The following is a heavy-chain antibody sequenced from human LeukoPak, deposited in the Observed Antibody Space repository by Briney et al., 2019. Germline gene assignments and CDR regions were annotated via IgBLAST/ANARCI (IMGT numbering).Heavy chain of an antibody. V-gene: IGHV3-33*06. J-gene: IGHJ3*02. CDR1: GFTFSSYG. CDR2: IWYDGSNK. D-gene: IGHD4-17*01. Sequence: GRSLRLSCAASGFTFSSYGMHWVLQAPGKGLQWVAVIWYDGSNKYYADSVKGRFTISRDNSKNTLYLQMNSLRAENMAVYYCAKPTAPPGPNAFDIWGQGTMVTVSS. CDR3: AKPTAPPGPNAFDI.